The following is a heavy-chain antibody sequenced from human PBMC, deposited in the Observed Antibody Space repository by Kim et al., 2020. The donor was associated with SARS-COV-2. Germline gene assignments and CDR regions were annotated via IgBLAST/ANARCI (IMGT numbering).Heavy chain of an antibody. D-gene: IGHD2-2*02. CDR3: AESRGTSYTRCYNY. CDR2: ISGSGEIT. V-gene: IGHV3-23*01. Sequence: GGSLRLSCAASGFMFSNYSMSWVRQAPGKGLEWVSSISGSGEITYSADSVKGRFTISRDNSKNTLYLQTSSLRPEDTAVYYCAESRGTSYTRCYNYWGQGTLVTVSS. J-gene: IGHJ4*02. CDR1: GFMFSNYS.